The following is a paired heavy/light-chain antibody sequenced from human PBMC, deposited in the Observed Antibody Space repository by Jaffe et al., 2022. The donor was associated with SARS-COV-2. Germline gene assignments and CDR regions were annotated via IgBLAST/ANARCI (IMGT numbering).Light chain of an antibody. CDR2: DVS. Sequence: QSALTQPRSVSGSPGQSVTISCTGTSSDVGGYNYVSWYQQHPGKAPKLMIYDVSKRPSGVPDRFSGSKSGNTASLTISGLQAEDEADYYCCSYAGLRVFGGGTKLTVL. CDR3: CSYAGLRV. J-gene: IGLJ2*01. V-gene: IGLV2-11*01. CDR1: SSDVGGYNY.
Heavy chain of an antibody. CDR2: IYYSGST. CDR3: AREKDTAMVTRYFDL. J-gene: IGHJ2*01. D-gene: IGHD5-18*01. Sequence: QVQLQESGPGLVKPSQTLSLTCTVSGGSISSGDYYWSWIRQPPGKGLEWIGYIYYSGSTYYNPSLKSRVTISVDTSKNQFSLKLSSVTAADTAVYYCAREKDTAMVTRYFDLWGRGTLVTVSS. V-gene: IGHV4-30-4*01. CDR1: GGSISSGDYY.